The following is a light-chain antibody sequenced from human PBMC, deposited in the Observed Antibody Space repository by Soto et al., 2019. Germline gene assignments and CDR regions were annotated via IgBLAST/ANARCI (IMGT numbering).Light chain of an antibody. J-gene: IGKJ3*01. Sequence: EIVMTQSPATLSVSPGERATLSCRASQSVSSNLAWYQRKPGQAPRLLIYGASTRATGIPASFIGNGSGTEFTLTASSLQPEDFAVYYCQQYNNWPFTFGPGTKVDIK. V-gene: IGKV3-15*01. CDR2: GAS. CDR1: QSVSSN. CDR3: QQYNNWPFT.